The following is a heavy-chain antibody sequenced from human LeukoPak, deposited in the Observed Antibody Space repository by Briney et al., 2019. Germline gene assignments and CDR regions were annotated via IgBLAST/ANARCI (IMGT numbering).Heavy chain of an antibody. CDR1: GGSISRYH. CDR3: SRSDHVHYYYHGMDV. D-gene: IGHD3-10*02. V-gene: IGHV4-4*07. Sequence: PSETLSLTCTVSGGSISRYHWNWIRQPAGKGLEWIGRIYVGGYTNYNPALKSRVTVSADTSKNQFSLKLRSVTAADTAVYFCSRSDHVHYYYHGMDVWGQGITVTVSS. J-gene: IGHJ6*02. CDR2: IYVGGYT.